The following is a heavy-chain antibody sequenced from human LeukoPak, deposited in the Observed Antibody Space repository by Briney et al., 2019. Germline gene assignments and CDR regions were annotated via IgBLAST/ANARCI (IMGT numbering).Heavy chain of an antibody. CDR2: ISSSSSTI. D-gene: IGHD2-15*01. CDR3: ARDRPMGCSGGSCHSLVY. V-gene: IGHV3-48*01. J-gene: IGHJ4*02. Sequence: GGSQRLSCAASGFTFSSYSMNWVRQAPGKGLEWVSYISSSSSTIYYADSVKGRFTISRDNAKNSLYLQMNSLRAEDTAVYYCARDRPMGCSGGSCHSLVYWGQGTLVTVSS. CDR1: GFTFSSYS.